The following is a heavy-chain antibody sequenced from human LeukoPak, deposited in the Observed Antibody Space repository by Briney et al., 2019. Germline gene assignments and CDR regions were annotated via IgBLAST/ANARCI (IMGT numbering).Heavy chain of an antibody. Sequence: PGGSLRLSCAASGFSFSSYGMHWVRQAPGKGLEWVAFIRYDGSNKYYADSVKGRFTISRDNSKNTLYLQMNSLRAEDTAVYYCAKPPGSGHHFDYWGQGTLVTVSS. V-gene: IGHV3-30*02. CDR3: AKPPGSGHHFDY. D-gene: IGHD3-10*01. J-gene: IGHJ4*02. CDR1: GFSFSSYG. CDR2: IRYDGSNK.